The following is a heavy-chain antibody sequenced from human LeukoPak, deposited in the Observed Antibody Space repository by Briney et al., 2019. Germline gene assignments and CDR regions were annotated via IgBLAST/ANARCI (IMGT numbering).Heavy chain of an antibody. CDR2: IIPILGTA. Sequence: VASVKVSCKASGGTFSSYAISWVRQAPGQGLEWMGRIIPILGTANYAQKFQGRVTITADKSTSTAYMELSSLRSEDTAVFYCARAPGRAFDIWGQGTMVTVSS. CDR3: ARAPGRAFDI. J-gene: IGHJ3*02. CDR1: GGTFSSYA. V-gene: IGHV1-69*04. D-gene: IGHD7-27*01.